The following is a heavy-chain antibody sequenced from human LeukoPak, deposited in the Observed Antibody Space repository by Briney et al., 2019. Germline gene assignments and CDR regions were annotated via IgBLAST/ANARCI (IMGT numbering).Heavy chain of an antibody. CDR1: GFTFSGSA. Sequence: PGGSLKLSCAASGFTFSGSAIHWVRQTSGKGLEWVGRIRSKANNYATAYAASVNDRFTISRDDSKNTAYLQMNSLKTEDTAVYYCTRVGATILFDYWGQGTLVTVSS. CDR3: TRVGATILFDY. CDR2: IRSKANNYAT. J-gene: IGHJ4*02. V-gene: IGHV3-73*01. D-gene: IGHD1-26*01.